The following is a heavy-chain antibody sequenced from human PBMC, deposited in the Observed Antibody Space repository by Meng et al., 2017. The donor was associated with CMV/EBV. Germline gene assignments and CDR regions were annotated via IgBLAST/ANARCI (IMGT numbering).Heavy chain of an antibody. D-gene: IGHD6-19*01. CDR2: IRSKAYGGTT. CDR1: GFTFGDYA. Sequence: SLKISCTASGFTFGDYAMSWVRQAPGKGLEWVGFIRSKAYGGTTEYAASVKGRFTISRDDSKSITYLQMNSLKTEDTAVYYCTTGIAVAGSFYYYGMDVWGQGTTVTVSS. CDR3: TTGIAVAGSFYYYGMDV. V-gene: IGHV3-49*04. J-gene: IGHJ6*02.